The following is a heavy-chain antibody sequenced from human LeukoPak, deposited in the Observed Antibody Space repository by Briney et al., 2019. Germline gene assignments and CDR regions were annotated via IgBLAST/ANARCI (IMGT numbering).Heavy chain of an antibody. CDR1: GFTFSSYA. Sequence: GGSLRLSCAASGFTFSSYAMYWVRQAPGKGLEWVAVISHDGNDQYYGDSVKGRFTISRDNSKNALYLQMNSLRLEDTAVYYRARDGDCSRTSCFNAFDVWGQGTMAIVSS. CDR3: ARDGDCSRTSCFNAFDV. V-gene: IGHV3-30*04. D-gene: IGHD2-2*01. J-gene: IGHJ3*01. CDR2: ISHDGNDQ.